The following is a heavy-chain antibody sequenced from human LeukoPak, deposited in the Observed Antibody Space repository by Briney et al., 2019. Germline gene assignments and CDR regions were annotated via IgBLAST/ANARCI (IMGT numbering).Heavy chain of an antibody. CDR1: GFTFSSYG. CDR3: ARGANLYWSGGSCYPVDNLFEP. CDR2: ISGSGGST. J-gene: IGHJ5*02. Sequence: GGSLRLSCAASGFTFSSYGMSWVRQAPGKGLEGVSAISGSGGSTYYADSVKGRFTIYRDNSKNTLYLQMNSLRADDTAEYYSARGANLYWSGGSCYPVDNLFEPWGQGTLVTVSS. D-gene: IGHD2-15*01. V-gene: IGHV3-23*01.